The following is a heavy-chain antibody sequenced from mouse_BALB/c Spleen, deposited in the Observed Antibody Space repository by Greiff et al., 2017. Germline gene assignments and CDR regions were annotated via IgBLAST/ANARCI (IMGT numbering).Heavy chain of an antibody. V-gene: IGHV1-5*01. CDR3: TRAWGGNYGGGAMDY. J-gene: IGHJ4*01. CDR2: IYPGNSDT. CDR1: GYSFTSYW. D-gene: IGHD2-1*01. Sequence: EVKLQESGTVLARPGASVKMSCKASGYSFTSYWMHWVKQRPGQGLEWIGAIYPGNSDTSYNQKFKGKAKLTAVTSASTAYMELSSLTNEDSAVYYCTRAWGGNYGGGAMDYWGQGTSVTVSS.